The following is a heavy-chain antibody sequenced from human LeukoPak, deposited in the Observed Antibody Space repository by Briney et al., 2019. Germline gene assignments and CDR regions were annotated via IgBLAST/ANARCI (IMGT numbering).Heavy chain of an antibody. CDR1: GFSFIDYY. Sequence: GGSLRLSCAASGFSFIDYYMTWIRRAPGKGLEWLSYISSSSSYTNYADSVKGRFTIPRDNTKNSLYLQMNSLRAEDTAVYYCARDMSSDWYAADCWGQGTLVTVSS. V-gene: IGHV3-11*05. J-gene: IGHJ4*02. CDR3: ARDMSSDWYAADC. D-gene: IGHD6-19*01. CDR2: ISSSSSYT.